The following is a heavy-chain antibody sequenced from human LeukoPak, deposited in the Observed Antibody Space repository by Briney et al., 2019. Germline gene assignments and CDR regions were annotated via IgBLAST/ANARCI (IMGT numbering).Heavy chain of an antibody. CDR2: LKSKTDGGTT. V-gene: IGHV3-15*01. D-gene: IGHD2-21*01. Sequence: GGSLRLSCAASGITFTNAWMSWVRQAPGKGLEWVGRLKSKTDGGTTDYTTPVKGRFTISRDDSKNTLYLQMNSLKTDDTAVYYCTTDSGPIVDYYYAMDVWGQGTTVTVSS. CDR3: TTDSGPIVDYYYAMDV. J-gene: IGHJ6*02. CDR1: GITFTNAW.